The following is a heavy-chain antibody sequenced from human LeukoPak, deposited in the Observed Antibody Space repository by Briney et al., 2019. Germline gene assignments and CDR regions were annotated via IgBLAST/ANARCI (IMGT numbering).Heavy chain of an antibody. D-gene: IGHD3-10*01. CDR2: IYHSGST. J-gene: IGHJ6*03. CDR3: ARLYYYGSGSYLPIYYYYYMDV. CDR1: GYSISSGYY. Sequence: SETLSLTCTVSGYSISSGYYWGWIRQPPGKGLEWIESIYHSGSTYYNPSLKSRVTISVDTSKNQFSLKLSSVTAADTAVYYCARLYYYGSGSYLPIYYYYYMDVWGKGTTVTISS. V-gene: IGHV4-38-2*02.